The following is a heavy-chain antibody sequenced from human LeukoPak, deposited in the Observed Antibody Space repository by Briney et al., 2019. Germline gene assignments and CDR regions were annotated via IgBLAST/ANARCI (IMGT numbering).Heavy chain of an antibody. Sequence: SETLSLTCIVSGGSITSSSYYWGWIRQPPGKGLEWIGSIYYSGSTYNNPSLESRVTISVDTSKNQFSLKLRAVTAAGTAVYYCASVNYYDGSGEFDYWGQGTLVTVSS. CDR3: ASVNYYDGSGEFDY. CDR2: IYYSGST. D-gene: IGHD3-22*01. CDR1: GGSITSSSYY. J-gene: IGHJ4*02. V-gene: IGHV4-39*01.